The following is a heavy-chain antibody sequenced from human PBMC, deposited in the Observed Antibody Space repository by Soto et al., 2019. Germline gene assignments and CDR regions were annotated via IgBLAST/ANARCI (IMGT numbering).Heavy chain of an antibody. V-gene: IGHV3-30*18. J-gene: IGHJ5*02. D-gene: IGHD3-3*02. Sequence: VQLVESGGGVVQPGRSLRLSCAASGFTFSSYGMHWVRQAPGKGLEWVAVISYDGSNKYYADSVKGRFTISRDNSKNTLYLQMNSLRAEDTAVYYCAKESIWLFDPWGQGTLVTVSS. CDR2: ISYDGSNK. CDR1: GFTFSSYG. CDR3: AKESIWLFDP.